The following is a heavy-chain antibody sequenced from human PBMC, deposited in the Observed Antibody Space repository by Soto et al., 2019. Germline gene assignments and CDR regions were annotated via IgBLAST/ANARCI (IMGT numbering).Heavy chain of an antibody. CDR2: ISYDGSNK. Sequence: QVQLVESGGGVVQPGRSLRLSCAASGFTFSSYGMHWVRQAPGKGLEWVAVISYDGSNKYYADSVKGRFTISRDNSENTLYLQMNSLRAEDTAVYYCAKDLGCIAVADPAWAFDIWGQGTMVTVSS. CDR3: AKDLGCIAVADPAWAFDI. CDR1: GFTFSSYG. J-gene: IGHJ3*02. V-gene: IGHV3-30*18. D-gene: IGHD6-19*01.